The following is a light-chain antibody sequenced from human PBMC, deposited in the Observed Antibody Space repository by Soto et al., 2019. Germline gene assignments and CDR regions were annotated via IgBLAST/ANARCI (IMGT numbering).Light chain of an antibody. CDR1: QSMSSW. V-gene: IGKV1-5*03. CDR2: KAS. Sequence: DIQMTQSPSTLSASVGDRVTITCRASQSMSSWLAWYQQKPGKAPKLLIYKASSLESGVPSRVSGSGSGTEFTLTLCSLQPDDFATYSCQQYNSYSWTFGQGAKVEIK. CDR3: QQYNSYSWT. J-gene: IGKJ1*01.